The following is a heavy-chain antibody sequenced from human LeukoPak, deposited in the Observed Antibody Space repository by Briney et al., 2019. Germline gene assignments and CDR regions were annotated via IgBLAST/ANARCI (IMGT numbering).Heavy chain of an antibody. J-gene: IGHJ2*01. D-gene: IGHD5-18*01. CDR3: ARDNKIQLWDRGYWYFDL. Sequence: SETLSLTCTVSGVSVSSYYWNWIRQPSGMGLEWIAYIFYSGSTNYNPSLKSRVTISVDTSKNQVSLQLSSVTAADTAVYFCARDNKIQLWDRGYWYFDLWGRGTLVTVSS. CDR2: IFYSGST. CDR1: GVSVSSYY. V-gene: IGHV4-59*02.